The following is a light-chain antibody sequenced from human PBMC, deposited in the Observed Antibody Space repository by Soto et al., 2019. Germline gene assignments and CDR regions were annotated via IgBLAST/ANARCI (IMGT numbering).Light chain of an antibody. J-gene: IGKJ1*01. Sequence: IRMTQSPSSFSASTGDRVTITCRASQGISSYLAWYQQKPGKAPKLLIYAASTLQSGVPPRFSGSGSGTDFTLAISSLQPEDSATYYCLQDINYPWTFGQGTKVDIK. V-gene: IGKV1-8*01. CDR1: QGISSY. CDR2: AAS. CDR3: LQDINYPWT.